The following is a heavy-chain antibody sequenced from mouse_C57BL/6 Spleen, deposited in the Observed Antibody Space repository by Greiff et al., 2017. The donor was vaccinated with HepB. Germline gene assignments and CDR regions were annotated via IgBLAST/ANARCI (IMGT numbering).Heavy chain of an antibody. V-gene: IGHV5-4*01. Sequence: EVKLVESGGGLVKPGGSLKLSCAASGFTFSSYAMSWVRQTPEKRLEWVATISDGGSYTYYPDNVKGRFTISRDNAKNNLYLQMSHLKSEDTAMCYWARERGDGEWFAYWGQGTLVTVSA. CDR1: GFTFSSYA. CDR2: ISDGGSYT. D-gene: IGHD3-3*01. J-gene: IGHJ3*01. CDR3: ARERGDGEWFAY.